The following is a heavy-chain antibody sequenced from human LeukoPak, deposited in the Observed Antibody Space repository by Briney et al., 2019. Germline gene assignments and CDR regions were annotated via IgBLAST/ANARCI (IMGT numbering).Heavy chain of an antibody. Sequence: PGGSLRLSCAASGFTFDDYGMSWVRQVPGKGLEWVSGINWNGGSTGNADSVKGRFAISRDNAKNSVYLQMNSLRDEDTAVYYCARDPNPVAGVNFDYWGQGSLVTVSS. CDR2: INWNGGST. J-gene: IGHJ4*02. CDR1: GFTFDDYG. V-gene: IGHV3-20*04. D-gene: IGHD3-16*01. CDR3: ARDPNPVAGVNFDY.